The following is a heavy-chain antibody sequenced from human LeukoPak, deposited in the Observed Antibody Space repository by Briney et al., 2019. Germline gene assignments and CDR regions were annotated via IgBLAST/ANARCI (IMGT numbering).Heavy chain of an antibody. Sequence: PSETLSLTCTVSGGSISSSSYYWGWIRQPPGKGLEWIGSIYYSGSTYYNPSLKSRFTISVDTSKNQFSLKLSSVTAADTAVYYCARPSIVGATEAFDIGGQGTRVTVYS. CDR1: GGSISSSSYY. V-gene: IGHV4-39*01. D-gene: IGHD1-26*01. CDR3: ARPSIVGATEAFDI. CDR2: IYYSGST. J-gene: IGHJ3*02.